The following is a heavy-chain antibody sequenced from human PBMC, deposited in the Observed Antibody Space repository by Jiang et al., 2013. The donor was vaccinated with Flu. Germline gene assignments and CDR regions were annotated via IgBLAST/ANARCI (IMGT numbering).Heavy chain of an antibody. Sequence: KPSQTLSLTCAISGDSVSRQQCCLGNWIRQSPSRGLEWLGRTYYRSKWYNDYAVSVKSRITINPDTSKNQFSLQLNSVTPEDTAVYYCARGMAANPFWYINLWGRGTLVTVSS. CDR3: ARGMAANPFWYINL. CDR2: TYYRSKWYN. CDR1: GDSVSRQQCC. D-gene: IGHD2-15*01. J-gene: IGHJ2*01. V-gene: IGHV6-1*01.